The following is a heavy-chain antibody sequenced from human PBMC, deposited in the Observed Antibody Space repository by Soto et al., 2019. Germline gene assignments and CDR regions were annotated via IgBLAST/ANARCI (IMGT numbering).Heavy chain of an antibody. CDR1: GGSISSSRYY. CDR3: ARQIAAAEFDP. J-gene: IGHJ5*02. D-gene: IGHD6-13*01. V-gene: IGHV4-39*01. CDR2: IYYSGST. Sequence: SETLSLTCTVSGGSISSSRYYWGWIRQPPGKGLEWIGSIYYSGSTYYNSSLKSRVTISVDTSKNQFSLKLSSVTAADTAVYYCARQIAAAEFDPWGQGTLVTVSS.